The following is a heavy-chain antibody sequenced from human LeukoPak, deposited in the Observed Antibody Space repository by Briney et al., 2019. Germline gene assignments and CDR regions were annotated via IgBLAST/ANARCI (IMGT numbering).Heavy chain of an antibody. CDR2: IIPILGIA. Sequence: SVTVSCTASGGTFSSYAISWVRQAPGQGLEWMGRIIPILGIANYAQKFQGRVTITADKSTSTAYMELSSLRSEDAAVYYCARGAGTVVTGFDYGGQGTLVTVSS. V-gene: IGHV1-69*04. CDR3: ARGAGTVVTGFDY. CDR1: GGTFSSYA. D-gene: IGHD2-15*01. J-gene: IGHJ4*02.